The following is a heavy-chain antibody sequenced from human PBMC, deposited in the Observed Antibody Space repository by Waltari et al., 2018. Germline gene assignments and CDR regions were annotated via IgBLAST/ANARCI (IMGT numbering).Heavy chain of an antibody. V-gene: IGHV4-61*02. Sequence: QVQLQESGPGLVKPSQTLSLTCTVSGGSIRSGSYYWSWIRQPAGKGLEWIGRIYTSGSTNYNPSLKSRVTISVDTSKNQFSLKLSSVTAADTAVYYCASYSNYSYYYYYGMDVWGQGTTVTVSS. D-gene: IGHD4-4*01. CDR3: ASYSNYSYYYYYGMDV. CDR2: IYTSGST. CDR1: GGSIRSGSYY. J-gene: IGHJ6*02.